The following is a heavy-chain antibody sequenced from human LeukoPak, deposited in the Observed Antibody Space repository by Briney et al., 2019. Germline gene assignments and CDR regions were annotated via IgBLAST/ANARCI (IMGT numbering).Heavy chain of an antibody. D-gene: IGHD5-12*01. J-gene: IGHJ4*02. CDR3: AKDHRAYSGYDGFGDY. CDR1: GLTFSNYA. CDR2: ISGSGGLT. Sequence: GGSLRLSCAVSGLTFSNYAMSWVRQAPGKGLEWVSSISGSGGLTFYADSVKGRYTISRDNSKNTLYLQMNSLRAEDTGVYYCAKDHRAYSGYDGFGDYWGQGTMVTVPS. V-gene: IGHV3-23*01.